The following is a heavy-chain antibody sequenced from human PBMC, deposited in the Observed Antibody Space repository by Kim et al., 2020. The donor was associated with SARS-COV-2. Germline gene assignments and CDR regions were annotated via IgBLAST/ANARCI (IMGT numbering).Heavy chain of an antibody. D-gene: IGHD3-22*01. CDR3: ARGQIGLGLYDTMIVVAPDY. Sequence: SETLSLTCTVSGGSISSSSYYWGWIRQPPGKGLEWIGSIYYSGSTYYNPSLKSRVTISVDTSKNQFSLKLSSVTAADTAVYYCARGQIGLGLYDTMIVVAPDYWGQGTLVTVSS. J-gene: IGHJ4*02. CDR2: IYYSGST. CDR1: GGSISSSSYY. V-gene: IGHV4-39*01.